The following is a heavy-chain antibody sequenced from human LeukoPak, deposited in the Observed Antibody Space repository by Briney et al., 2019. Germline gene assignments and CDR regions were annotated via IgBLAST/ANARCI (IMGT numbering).Heavy chain of an antibody. CDR2: ISSSSSYI. J-gene: IGHJ4*02. CDR3: ASFGSTRSGYSYGYGY. V-gene: IGHV3-21*01. CDR1: GFTLSSYS. D-gene: IGHD5-18*01. Sequence: PGGSLRLSCPASGFTLSSYSMNWVRQAPGKGLEWVSSISSSSSYIYYADSVKGRFTISRDNAKNSLYLQMNSLRAEDTAVYYCASFGSTRSGYSYGYGYWGQGTLVTVSS.